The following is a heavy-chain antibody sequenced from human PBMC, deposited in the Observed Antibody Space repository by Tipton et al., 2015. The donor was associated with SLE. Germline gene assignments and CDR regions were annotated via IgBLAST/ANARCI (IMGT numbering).Heavy chain of an antibody. CDR2: IYTSGST. V-gene: IGHV4-61*01. CDR1: GDSVSSTRYS. Sequence: TLSLTCTVSGDSVSSTRYSWGWIRQPPGKGLEWIGYIYTSGSTSYNPSLKRRVTISGDTSRNQLSLKLSSVTAADTAVYYCARFHLKSWYEFDSWGQGTLVTVSS. J-gene: IGHJ5*01. D-gene: IGHD6-13*01. CDR3: ARFHLKSWYEFDS.